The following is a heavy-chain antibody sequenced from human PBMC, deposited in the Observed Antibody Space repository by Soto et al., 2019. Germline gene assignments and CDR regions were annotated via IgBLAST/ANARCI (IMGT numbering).Heavy chain of an antibody. Sequence: GGSLRLSCAASGFTFSSYAMSWVRQAPGKGLEWVSAISGSGGGTYYADSVKGRFTISRDNSKNTLYLQMNSLRAEDTAVYYCARDPYFHCSGGSCYSYEYAFDIWGQGTMVTVSS. CDR2: ISGSGGGT. CDR3: ARDPYFHCSGGSCYSYEYAFDI. J-gene: IGHJ3*02. D-gene: IGHD2-15*01. V-gene: IGHV3-23*01. CDR1: GFTFSSYA.